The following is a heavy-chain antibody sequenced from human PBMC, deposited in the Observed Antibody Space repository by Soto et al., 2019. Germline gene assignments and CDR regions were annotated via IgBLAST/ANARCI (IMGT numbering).Heavy chain of an antibody. CDR2: IIPIFGTA. J-gene: IGHJ6*03. D-gene: IGHD3-10*01. Sequence: SVKVSCKASGGTFSSYAISWVRQAPGQGLEWIGGIIPIFGTANYAQKFQERVTITTDMSTSTAYMELSSLRSEDTAVYYCAADFLYGSGNYYYMDVWGKGTTVTVSS. V-gene: IGHV1-69*05. CDR3: AADFLYGSGNYYYMDV. CDR1: GGTFSSYA.